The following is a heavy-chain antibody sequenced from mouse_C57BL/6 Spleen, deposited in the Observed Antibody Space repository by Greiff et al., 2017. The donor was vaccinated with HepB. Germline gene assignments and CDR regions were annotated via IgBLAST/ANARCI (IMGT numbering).Heavy chain of an antibody. CDR3: AREGNYGDYAMDY. CDR1: GYTFTSYW. J-gene: IGHJ4*01. CDR2: IHPNSGST. Sequence: VQLQQPGAELVKPGASVKLSCKASGYTFTSYWMHWVKQRPGQGLEWIGMIHPNSGSTNYNEKFKSKATLTVDKSSSTAYMQLSSLTSEDSAVYYCAREGNYGDYAMDYWGQGTSVTVSS. D-gene: IGHD2-1*01. V-gene: IGHV1-64*01.